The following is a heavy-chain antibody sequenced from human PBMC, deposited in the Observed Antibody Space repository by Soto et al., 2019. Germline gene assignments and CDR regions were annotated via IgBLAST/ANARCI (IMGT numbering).Heavy chain of an antibody. Sequence: TLSLTCSVSGDSISNLDYFWAWIRQPPGQALEYIGYIYKSATTYYNPSLKSRVTISVDTSKNQFSLRLTSVTAADTXMYYXAQKGYYAQGRVNLLVXWGQXTXXTVSS. V-gene: IGHV4-30-4*01. CDR1: GDSISNLDYF. J-gene: IGHJ4*02. CDR2: IYKSATT. CDR3: AQKGYYAQGRVNLLVX. D-gene: IGHD3-10*01.